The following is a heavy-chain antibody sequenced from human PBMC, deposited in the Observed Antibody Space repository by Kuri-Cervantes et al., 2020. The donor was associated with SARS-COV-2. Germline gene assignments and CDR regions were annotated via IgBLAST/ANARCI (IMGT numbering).Heavy chain of an antibody. Sequence: ETLSLTCAVSGYSISSGYYWGWIRQPPGKGLEWVANIKQDGSEKYYVDSVKGRFTISRDNAKNSLYLQMNSLRAEDTAVYYCARNRGSPVYWGQGTLVTVSS. V-gene: IGHV3-7*03. CDR3: ARNRGSPVY. J-gene: IGHJ4*02. CDR2: IKQDGSEK. D-gene: IGHD1-26*01. CDR1: GYSISSGYY.